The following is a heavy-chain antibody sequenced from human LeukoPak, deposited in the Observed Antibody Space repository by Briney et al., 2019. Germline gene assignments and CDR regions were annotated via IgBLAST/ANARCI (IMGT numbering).Heavy chain of an antibody. D-gene: IGHD3-16*02. CDR1: GFTFSSYG. J-gene: IGHJ4*02. CDR3: ARDFFAFGGVIALLDY. V-gene: IGHV3-21*01. CDR2: ISSSSSYI. Sequence: GGSLRLSCAASGFTFSSYGMNWVRQAPGKGLEWVSSISSSSSYIYYADSVKGRFTISRDNAKKSLYLQMNSLRDEDTAVYYCARDFFAFGGVIALLDYWGQGTLVTVSS.